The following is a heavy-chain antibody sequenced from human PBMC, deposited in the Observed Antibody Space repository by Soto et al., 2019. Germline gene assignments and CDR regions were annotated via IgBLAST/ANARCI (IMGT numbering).Heavy chain of an antibody. Sequence: QVHLEQSGVEVKKPGASVKVSCKASGYNFINYGITWVRQAPGQGLEWMGWIRVHNGNTNYAQKLQGRVTMTTDTSTSTAYMELRSLRSDDTAVYYCVRDLDGSGSYYTGYWGPGTLVTVSS. CDR2: IRVHNGNT. V-gene: IGHV1-18*01. CDR1: GYNFINYG. D-gene: IGHD3-10*01. J-gene: IGHJ4*02. CDR3: VRDLDGSGSYYTGY.